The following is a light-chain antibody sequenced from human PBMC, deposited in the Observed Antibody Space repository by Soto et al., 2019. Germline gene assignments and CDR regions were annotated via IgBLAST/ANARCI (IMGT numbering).Light chain of an antibody. CDR3: QQFSSYPLT. CDR2: DSS. V-gene: IGKV3-20*01. J-gene: IGKJ4*01. Sequence: ECVLAQSPGALSLSRGERATLSCRASQTVRNNYLAWYQQKPGQAPRLLIYDSSSRATGIPDRFSGGGSGTDFTLTISRLEPEDFAVYYCQQFSSYPLTFGGGTKVDIK. CDR1: QTVRNNY.